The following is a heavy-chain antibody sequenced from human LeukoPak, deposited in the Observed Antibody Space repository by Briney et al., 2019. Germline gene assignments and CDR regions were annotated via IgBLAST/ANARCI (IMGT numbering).Heavy chain of an antibody. Sequence: SETLSLTCAVYGGPFSGYYWSWIRQPPGKGLEWIGEINHSGSANYNPSLKSRVTISVDTSKNQFSLKLSSVTAADTAVYYCASQRVVRGVTCFDYWGQGTLVTVSS. V-gene: IGHV4-34*01. D-gene: IGHD3-10*01. CDR1: GGPFSGYY. CDR2: INHSGSA. CDR3: ASQRVVRGVTCFDY. J-gene: IGHJ4*02.